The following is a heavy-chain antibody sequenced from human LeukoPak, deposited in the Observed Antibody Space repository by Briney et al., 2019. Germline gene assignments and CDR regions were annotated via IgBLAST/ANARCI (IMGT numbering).Heavy chain of an antibody. Sequence: GGSLRLSCAASGLTFSNYAMTWVRQAPGKGLEWISSITGRDGTSYTDSVKGRFTVYRDNSKNTLYLQMNSLRVGDTALYYCAKDPNGDYVGAFDSWGQGTMVTVSS. V-gene: IGHV3-23*01. CDR3: AKDPNGDYVGAFDS. D-gene: IGHD4-17*01. CDR2: ITGRDGT. CDR1: GLTFSNYA. J-gene: IGHJ3*01.